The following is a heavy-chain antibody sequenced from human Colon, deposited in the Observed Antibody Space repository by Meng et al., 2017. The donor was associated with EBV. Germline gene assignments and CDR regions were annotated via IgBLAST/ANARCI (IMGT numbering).Heavy chain of an antibody. CDR2: IYHSGST. J-gene: IGHJ4*02. Sequence: QLQLRWSGSGLVQPSQTLSLPCGVSGDSLTIGGSTWSLIRPPPGNGLEWIGYIYHSGSTQYNPSLQSRVTISVDTSKNQFSLKLSSVTAADTAVYYCARDTSTWGNKGLDHWGQGILVTVSS. CDR1: GDSLTIGGST. V-gene: IGHV4-30-2*01. CDR3: ARDTSTWGNKGLDH. D-gene: IGHD7-27*01.